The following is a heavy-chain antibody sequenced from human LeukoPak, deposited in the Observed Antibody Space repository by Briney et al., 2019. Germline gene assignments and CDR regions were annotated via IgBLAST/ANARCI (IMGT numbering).Heavy chain of an antibody. CDR2: IWYDGSNK. J-gene: IGHJ4*02. V-gene: IGHV3-33*01. Sequence: SGGSLRLSCAASGFTFSSYGMHWVRQAPGKGLEWVGVIWYDGSNKYYADSVKGQFTISRDNSKNTLHLQMDRLRAEDTAVYYSARAHDYFDYWGQGTLVTVSS. CDR3: ARAHDYFDY. CDR1: GFTFSSYG.